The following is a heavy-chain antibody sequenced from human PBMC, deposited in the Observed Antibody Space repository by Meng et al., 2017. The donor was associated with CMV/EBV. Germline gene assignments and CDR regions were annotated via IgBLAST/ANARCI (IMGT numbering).Heavy chain of an antibody. Sequence: ASVKVSCKASGYTFTGYYMHWVRQAPGQGLEWMGWINPNSGGTNYAQQFQGRVTRTRDTSISTAYMELSRLRSDDTAVYYCARDLGWCWDYGGNSCRSWFDPWGQGTLVTVSS. V-gene: IGHV1-2*02. CDR2: INPNSGGT. CDR3: ARDLGWCWDYGGNSCRSWFDP. D-gene: IGHD4-23*01. J-gene: IGHJ5*02. CDR1: GYTFTGYY.